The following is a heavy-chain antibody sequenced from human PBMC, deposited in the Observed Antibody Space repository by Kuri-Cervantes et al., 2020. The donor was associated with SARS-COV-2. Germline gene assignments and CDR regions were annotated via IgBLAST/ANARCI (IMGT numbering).Heavy chain of an antibody. CDR1: GGSFSGYY. CDR2: IYFSGIT. Sequence: SETLSLTCAVYGGSFSGYYWSWIRQPPGKGLEWIGYIYFSGITHYNPSLKSRVTISVDTSKNQFSLKVRSVTAADTAVYYCARASMRGWFDPWGQGTLVTVSS. V-gene: IGHV4-59*01. CDR3: ARASMRGWFDP. D-gene: IGHD2/OR15-2a*01. J-gene: IGHJ5*02.